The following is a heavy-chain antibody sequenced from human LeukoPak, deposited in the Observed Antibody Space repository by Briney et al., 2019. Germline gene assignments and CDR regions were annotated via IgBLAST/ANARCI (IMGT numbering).Heavy chain of an antibody. D-gene: IGHD1-26*01. J-gene: IGHJ3*01. CDR1: GFILKSYS. CDR3: AKVQSDIVGAVFFSFYL. Sequence: GGSLRLSCGVSGFILKSYSMNWVRQAPGKGLEWVASILGSGSEIFYADSVKGRFIIYRDNSKNSLYLHTNSLRVEDTAVYYCAKVQSDIVGAVFFSFYLWGQVTIVSVSS. CDR2: ILGSGSEI. V-gene: IGHV3-21*06.